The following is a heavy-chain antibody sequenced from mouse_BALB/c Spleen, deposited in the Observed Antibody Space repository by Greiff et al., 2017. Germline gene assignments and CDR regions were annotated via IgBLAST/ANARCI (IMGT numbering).Heavy chain of an antibody. V-gene: IGHV5-9-1*01. Sequence: DVMLVESGGGLVKPGGSLKLSCAASGFTFSSYAMSWVRQTPEKRLEWVATISSGGSYTYYPDSVKGRFTISRDNAKNTLYLQMSSLRSEDTAMYYCARSIYYDYDGVYYFDYWGQGTTLTVSS. CDR3: ARSIYYDYDGVYYFDY. CDR2: ISSGGSYT. J-gene: IGHJ2*01. D-gene: IGHD2-4*01. CDR1: GFTFSSYA.